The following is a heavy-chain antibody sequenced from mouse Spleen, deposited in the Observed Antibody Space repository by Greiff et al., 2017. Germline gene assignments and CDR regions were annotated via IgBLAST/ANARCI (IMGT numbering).Heavy chain of an antibody. CDR3: ARSPNWEGLMDY. CDR1: GYTFTDYW. Sequence: QVQLQQPGAELVMPGASVKMSCKASGYTFTDYWMHWVKQRPGQGLEWIGAIDTSDSYTSYNQKFKGKATLTVDESSSTAYMQLSSLTSEDSAVYYCARSPNWEGLMDYWGQGTSVTVSS. V-gene: IGHV1-69*01. CDR2: IDTSDSYT. J-gene: IGHJ4*01. D-gene: IGHD4-1*01.